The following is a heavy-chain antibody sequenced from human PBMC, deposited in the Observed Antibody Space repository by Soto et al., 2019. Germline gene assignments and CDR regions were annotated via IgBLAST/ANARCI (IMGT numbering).Heavy chain of an antibody. CDR2: VYYNENT. D-gene: IGHD3-10*01. Sequence: SETLSLTCSVSGASINNFAYYWGWIRLPPGKGLEWIGTVYYNENTYYNPSLKSRVAISVDTAKNQFSLNLRSVTAADTAIYFCARRERYYGSPGWFDPWGQGTLVTVSS. CDR1: GASINNFAYY. J-gene: IGHJ5*01. CDR3: ARRERYYGSPGWFDP. V-gene: IGHV4-39*01.